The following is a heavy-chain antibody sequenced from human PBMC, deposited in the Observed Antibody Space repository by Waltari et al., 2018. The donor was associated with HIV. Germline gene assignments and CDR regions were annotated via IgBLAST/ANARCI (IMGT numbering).Heavy chain of an antibody. J-gene: IGHJ6*02. D-gene: IGHD4-17*01. V-gene: IGHV3-66*01. CDR2: IYSGGST. CDR1: GFPVSSNQ. CDR3: ARDYGGNSFYYYYAMDV. Sequence: EVQLVESGGGLVQPGGSLRLSCAASGFPVSSNQTSWVRQAPGKGLEWVSVIYSGGSTYYADSVKGRFTISRDNSKNTLYLQMNSLRAEDTAVYYCARDYGGNSFYYYYAMDVWGQGTTVTVSS.